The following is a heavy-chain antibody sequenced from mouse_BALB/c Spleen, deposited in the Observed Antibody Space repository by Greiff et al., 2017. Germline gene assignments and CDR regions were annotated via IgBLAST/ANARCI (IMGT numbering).Heavy chain of an antibody. CDR1: GFNIKDTY. V-gene: IGHV14-3*02. CDR3: ARSSWFAD. Sequence: EVQRVESGAELVKPGASVKLSCTASGFNIKDTYMHWVKQRPEQGLEWIGRIDPANGNTKYDPKFQGKATITADTSSNTAYLQLSSLTSEDTAVYYCARSSWFADWGQGTLVTVSA. CDR2: IDPANGNT. J-gene: IGHJ3*01.